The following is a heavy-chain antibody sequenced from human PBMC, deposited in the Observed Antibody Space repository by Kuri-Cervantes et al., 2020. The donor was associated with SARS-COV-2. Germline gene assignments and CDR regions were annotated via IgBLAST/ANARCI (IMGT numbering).Heavy chain of an antibody. CDR1: GFTFSSYA. Sequence: GGSLRLSCAASGFTFSSYAMHWVRQAPGKGLEWVAVISYDGSNKYYADSVKGRFTISRDNSKNTLYLQMNSLRAEDTAVYYCARDLSPSIDRTIFGVSLRPGEYWGQGTLVTVSS. CDR3: ARDLSPSIDRTIFGVSLRPGEY. CDR2: ISYDGSNK. J-gene: IGHJ4*02. V-gene: IGHV3-30-3*01. D-gene: IGHD3-3*01.